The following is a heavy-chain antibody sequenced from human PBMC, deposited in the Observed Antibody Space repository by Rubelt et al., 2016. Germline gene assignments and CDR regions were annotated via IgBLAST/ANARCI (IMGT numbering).Heavy chain of an antibody. Sequence: MHWVRQAPGQGLEWMGIINPSGDSTSYAQKFQGRVTMTRDTSTSTDYMELSSLRSEDTAVYYCARDGAAAGLAGDNWFDPWGQGTLVTVSS. CDR3: ARDGAAAGLAGDNWFDP. J-gene: IGHJ5*02. D-gene: IGHD6-13*01. V-gene: IGHV1-46*01. CDR2: INPSGDST.